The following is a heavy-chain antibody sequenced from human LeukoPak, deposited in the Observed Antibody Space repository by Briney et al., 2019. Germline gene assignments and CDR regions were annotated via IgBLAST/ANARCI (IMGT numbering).Heavy chain of an antibody. V-gene: IGHV3-7*01. CDR3: ARRGSSGWYRAFDI. J-gene: IGHJ3*02. D-gene: IGHD6-19*01. CDR2: IKQDGSEK. Sequence: GGSLRLSCAASGFTFSSYWMSWVRQAPGKGLEWVANIKQDGSEKYYVDSVKGRFTISRDNAKNSLYPQMNSLRAEDTAVYYCARRGSSGWYRAFDIWGQGTMVTVSS. CDR1: GFTFSSYW.